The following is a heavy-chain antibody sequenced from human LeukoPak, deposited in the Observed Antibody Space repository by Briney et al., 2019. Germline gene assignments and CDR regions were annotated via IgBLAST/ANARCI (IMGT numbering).Heavy chain of an antibody. V-gene: IGHV3-23*01. Sequence: GGSLRLSCVASGFTFSNHAMTWVRQAPGKGLEWVSAISASGVDTFYAPSVKGRFTISRDNSKNTLYLQINSLRAEDTAIYYCTRVGYIDEGIDYWGQGTLVTVSS. CDR2: ISASGVDT. CDR1: GFTFSNHA. D-gene: IGHD5-24*01. CDR3: TRVGYIDEGIDY. J-gene: IGHJ4*02.